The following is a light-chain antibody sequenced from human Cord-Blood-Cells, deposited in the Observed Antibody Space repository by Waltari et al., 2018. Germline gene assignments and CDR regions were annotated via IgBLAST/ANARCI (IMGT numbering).Light chain of an antibody. J-gene: IGKJ3*01. CDR3: QQSYSTPVT. Sequence: DIHMTQSPSSLSASVGDRVTITCRASQSLSSYLNWYQQKPGKAPKLLIYAASSVQSGVPSRCSGSGSGTAFTLTISSLQPEDFATYYCQQSYSTPVTFGPGTKVDIK. CDR1: QSLSSY. V-gene: IGKV1-39*01. CDR2: AAS.